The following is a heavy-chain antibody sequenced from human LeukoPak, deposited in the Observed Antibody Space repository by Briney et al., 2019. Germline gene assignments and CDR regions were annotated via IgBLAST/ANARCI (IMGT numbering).Heavy chain of an antibody. CDR2: ISGSASDV. Sequence: PGGSLRLSCAASGFTFSDSYMTWIRQAPGKGLELLSYISGSASDVNYIDSVRGRFTISRDNAKNSLYLHMNSLRAEDTAVYYCAKDRVTTVGVVFDLWGRGTLVTVSS. D-gene: IGHD4-17*01. CDR1: GFTFSDSY. J-gene: IGHJ2*01. V-gene: IGHV3-11*01. CDR3: AKDRVTTVGVVFDL.